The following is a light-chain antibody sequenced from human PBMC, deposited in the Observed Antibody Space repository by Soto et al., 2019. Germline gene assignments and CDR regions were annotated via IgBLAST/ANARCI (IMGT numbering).Light chain of an antibody. CDR2: EGS. CDR3: CSYAGSSTYV. V-gene: IGLV2-23*01. J-gene: IGLJ1*01. CDR1: SSDVGSYNL. Sequence: LTQPASVSGSPGQSITISCTGTSSDVGSYNLVSWFQQHPGKAPKLMIYEGSKRPSGVSNRFSVSKSGNTASLTISGLQAEDEADYYCCSYAGSSTYVFVTGTKVT.